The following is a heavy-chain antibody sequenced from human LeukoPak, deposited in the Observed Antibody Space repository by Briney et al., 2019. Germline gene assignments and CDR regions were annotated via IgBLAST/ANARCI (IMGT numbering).Heavy chain of an antibody. V-gene: IGHV3-30*02. Sequence: PGGSLRLSCAASGFTFSSYGMHWVRQAPGKGLEWVAFIRYDGSNKYYADSVKGRFTISRDNSKNTLYLQMNSLRAEDTAVYYCARLLYSSSWYVGTGLDYFDYWGQGTLVTVSS. CDR3: ARLLYSSSWYVGTGLDYFDY. J-gene: IGHJ4*02. CDR1: GFTFSSYG. CDR2: IRYDGSNK. D-gene: IGHD6-13*01.